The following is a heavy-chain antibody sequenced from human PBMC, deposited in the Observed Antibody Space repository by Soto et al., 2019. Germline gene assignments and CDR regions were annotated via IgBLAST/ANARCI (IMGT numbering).Heavy chain of an antibody. V-gene: IGHV3-30*03. CDR1: GFIFGYYG. Sequence: QVQLVESGGGVVQPGRSLRLSCEGSGFIFGYYGVHWVRQAPGRGLEWVTAISSSGDNEFYADSVKGRFTISRENSRNTMYVQIHSLTSEDTAVYYCASTNYDSGGFLDPFDLWGQGTMVTVSS. J-gene: IGHJ3*01. CDR3: ASTNYDSGGFLDPFDL. D-gene: IGHD3-22*01. CDR2: ISSSGDNE.